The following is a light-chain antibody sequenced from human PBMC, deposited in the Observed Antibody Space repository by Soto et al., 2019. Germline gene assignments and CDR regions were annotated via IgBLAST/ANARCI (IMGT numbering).Light chain of an antibody. V-gene: IGLV2-8*01. CDR1: SSDVGAFNY. CDR2: EVT. CDR3: SSFASSNTWV. J-gene: IGLJ3*02. Sequence: QSALTQPPSASGSPGQSVTISCTGTSSDVGAFNYVSWYQQHAGKAPKLVIYEVTKRPSGVPDRFSGSKSANTASLTVSGLQAEDEADYCCSSFASSNTWVFGGGTKLTV.